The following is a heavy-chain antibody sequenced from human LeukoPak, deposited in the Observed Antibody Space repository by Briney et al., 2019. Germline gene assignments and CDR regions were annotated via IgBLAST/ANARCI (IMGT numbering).Heavy chain of an antibody. CDR1: GGSISNYY. Sequence: RASETLSLTCTVSGGSISNYYWSWIRQPPGKGLEWIGYIYYNGNTNYNPSLKSRVTISVDTSKNQFSLKLSSVTAADTAVYYCARGRYSGSYCDYWGQGTLVTVSS. CDR3: ARGRYSGSYCDY. V-gene: IGHV4-59*12. CDR2: IYYNGNT. J-gene: IGHJ4*02. D-gene: IGHD1-26*01.